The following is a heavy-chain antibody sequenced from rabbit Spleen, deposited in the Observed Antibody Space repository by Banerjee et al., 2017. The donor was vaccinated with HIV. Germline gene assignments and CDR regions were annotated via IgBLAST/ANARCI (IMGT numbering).Heavy chain of an antibody. CDR1: GFDFSSNA. CDR3: ARDTASSFSSYGLDL. D-gene: IGHD8-1*01. J-gene: IGHJ6*01. CDR2: IYTGSGST. V-gene: IGHV1S45*01. Sequence: QEQLEESGGGLVQPEGSLTLTCKASGFDFSSNAICWVRQAPGKGLEWIACIYTGSGSTWYASWAKGRFTISKTSSTTVTLQMTRLTAADTATYFCARDTASSFSSYGLDLWGQGTLVTVS.